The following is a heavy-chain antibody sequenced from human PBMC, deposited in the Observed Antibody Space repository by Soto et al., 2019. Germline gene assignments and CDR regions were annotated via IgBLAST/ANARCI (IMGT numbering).Heavy chain of an antibody. J-gene: IGHJ6*02. Sequence: GGSLRLSCAASGFTFSSFAMSWVRQAPGKGLEWVSSISSSSSYIYYADSVKGRFTISRDNAKNSLYLQMNSLRAEDTAVYYCARDQGHDSSGYSYSYYYYGMDVWGQGTTVTVSS. CDR1: GFTFSSFA. CDR3: ARDQGHDSSGYSYSYYYYGMDV. V-gene: IGHV3-21*01. D-gene: IGHD3-22*01. CDR2: ISSSSSYI.